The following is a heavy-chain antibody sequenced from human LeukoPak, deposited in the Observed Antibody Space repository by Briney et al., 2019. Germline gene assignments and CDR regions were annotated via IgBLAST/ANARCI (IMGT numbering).Heavy chain of an antibody. CDR2: IYYSGST. CDR3: ARDVRGRGI. J-gene: IGHJ3*02. Sequence: SETLSLTCTVSGGSISSSSYYWGWIRQPPGKGLEWIGYIYYSGSTNYNPSLKSRVTISVDTSKNQFSLKLSSVTAADTAVYYCARDVRGRGIWGQGTMVTVSS. D-gene: IGHD3-10*01. V-gene: IGHV4-61*01. CDR1: GGSISSSSYY.